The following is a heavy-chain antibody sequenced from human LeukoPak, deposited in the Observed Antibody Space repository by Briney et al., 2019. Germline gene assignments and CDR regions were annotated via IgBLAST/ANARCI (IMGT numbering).Heavy chain of an antibody. V-gene: IGHV4-34*01. CDR2: INHSGST. J-gene: IGHJ4*02. CDR3: ARGRAFDY. Sequence: TPSETLSLTCAVYGGSFGGYYWSWVRQPPGKGLEWIGEINHSGSTNYNPSLKSRVTISVDTSKNQFSLKLSSVTAADTAVYYCARGRAFDYWGQGTLVTVSS. CDR1: GGSFGGYY.